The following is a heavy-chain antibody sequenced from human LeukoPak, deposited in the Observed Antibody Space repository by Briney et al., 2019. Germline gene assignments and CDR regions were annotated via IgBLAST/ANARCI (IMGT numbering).Heavy chain of an antibody. D-gene: IGHD2-2*01. CDR2: INHSGST. CDR3: ARGKYCSSTSCPAPLDY. V-gene: IGHV4-34*01. CDR1: GGSFSGYY. Sequence: SETLSLTCAVYGGSFSGYYWSWIRQPPGKGLEWIGEINHSGSTNYNPSLKSRVTISVDTSKNQFSLKLSSVTAADTAVYYRARGKYCSSTSCPAPLDYWGQGTLVTVSS. J-gene: IGHJ4*02.